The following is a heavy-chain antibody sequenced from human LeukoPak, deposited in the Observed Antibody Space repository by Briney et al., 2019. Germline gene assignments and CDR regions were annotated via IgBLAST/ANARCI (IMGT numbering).Heavy chain of an antibody. D-gene: IGHD4-11*01. V-gene: IGHV4-34*01. Sequence: SETLSLTCAVYGGSFSGYYWSWIRQPPGKGLEWTGEINHSGSTNYNPSLKSRVTISVDTSKNQFSLKLSSVTAADTAVYYCARLTRQLSWRQQFNFDYWGQGTLVTVSS. J-gene: IGHJ4*02. CDR2: INHSGST. CDR1: GGSFSGYY. CDR3: ARLTRQLSWRQQFNFDY.